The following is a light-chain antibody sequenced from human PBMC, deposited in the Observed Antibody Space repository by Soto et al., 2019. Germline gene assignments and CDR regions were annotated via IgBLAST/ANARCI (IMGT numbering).Light chain of an antibody. Sequence: DIQMTQSPSSLSASVGDRVTITCRASQSINTYLNWYQQKPGKAPNLLIYAASSLQSGVPSRFSGSGSGTDFTLTISSLQPEDFATYYCQQSYNTPPSTFGRGTKLEIK. CDR3: QQSYNTPPST. J-gene: IGKJ2*01. V-gene: IGKV1-39*01. CDR2: AAS. CDR1: QSINTY.